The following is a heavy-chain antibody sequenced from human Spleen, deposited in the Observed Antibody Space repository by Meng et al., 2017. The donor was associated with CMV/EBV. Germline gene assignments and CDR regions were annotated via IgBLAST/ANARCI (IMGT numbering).Heavy chain of an antibody. D-gene: IGHD6-13*01. J-gene: IGHJ6*02. CDR1: GGSVDSANYY. V-gene: IGHV4-61*01. CDR3: AREYSSSWYYYYGMDV. Sequence: SETLSLTCTVSGGSVDSANYYWSWIRQPPGKGLEWIGYIYNSGSTTYNPSLKSRGTILVDTSKNQFSLKLSSVTAADTAVYYCAREYSSSWYYYYGMDVWGQGTTVTVSS. CDR2: IYNSGST.